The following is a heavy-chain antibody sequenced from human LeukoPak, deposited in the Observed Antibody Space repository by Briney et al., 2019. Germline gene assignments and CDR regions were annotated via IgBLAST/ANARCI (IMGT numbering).Heavy chain of an antibody. CDR2: IYYSGST. V-gene: IGHV4-31*03. CDR3: AREGDCSGGSCYTDY. D-gene: IGHD2-15*01. Sequence: SETLSLTCTVSGGSISSGGYYWSWIRQHPGKGLEWIGYIYYSGSTYYNPSLKSRVTISVDTSKNQFSLKLSSVTAADTAVYYCAREGDCSGGSCYTDYWGQGTLVTVSS. CDR1: GGSISSGGYY. J-gene: IGHJ4*02.